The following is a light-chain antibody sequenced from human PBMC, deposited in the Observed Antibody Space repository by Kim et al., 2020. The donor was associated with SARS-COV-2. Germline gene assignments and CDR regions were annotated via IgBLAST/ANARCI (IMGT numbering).Light chain of an antibody. CDR1: KLGDKY. J-gene: IGLJ1*01. V-gene: IGLV3-1*01. CDR3: QAWDSSTFYV. Sequence: VSPGQTSRITCSGDKLGDKYACLYQQQPGQSPVLVIYQDSKRPSGIPERFSGSNSGNTATLTISGTQAMDEADYYCQAWDSSTFYVFGTGTKVTVL. CDR2: QDS.